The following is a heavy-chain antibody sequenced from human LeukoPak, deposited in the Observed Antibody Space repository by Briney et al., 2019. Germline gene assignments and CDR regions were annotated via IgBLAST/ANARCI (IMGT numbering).Heavy chain of an antibody. D-gene: IGHD5-18*01. CDR1: GFTFDDYA. CDR2: ISWNNGSI. J-gene: IGHJ4*02. V-gene: IGHV3-9*01. CDR3: AKNPDTAMVKLSNYALST. Sequence: GGSLRLSCAASGFTFDDYAMHWVRQAPGKGLEWVSGISWNNGSIGYADSVKGRFTISRDNAKNSLYLQMNSLRAEDTALYYCAKNPDTAMVKLSNYALSTWGQGTLVTVSS.